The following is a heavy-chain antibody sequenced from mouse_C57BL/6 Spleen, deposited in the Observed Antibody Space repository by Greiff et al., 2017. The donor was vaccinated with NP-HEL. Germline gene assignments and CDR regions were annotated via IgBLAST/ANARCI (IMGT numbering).Heavy chain of an antibody. V-gene: IGHV1-64*01. D-gene: IGHD1-1*01. CDR3: AIFATDYFDY. Sequence: QVQLQQSGAELVKPGASVKLSCKASGYTFTSYWMHWVKQRPGQGLEWIGMIHPNSGSTNYNEKFKSKATLTVDKSSSTAYMQLSSLTSEDSAVYYCAIFATDYFDYWGQGTTLTVSS. CDR1: GYTFTSYW. CDR2: IHPNSGST. J-gene: IGHJ2*01.